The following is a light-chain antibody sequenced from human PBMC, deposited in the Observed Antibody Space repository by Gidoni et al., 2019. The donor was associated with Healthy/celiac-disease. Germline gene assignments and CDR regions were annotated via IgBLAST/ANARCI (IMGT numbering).Light chain of an antibody. Sequence: DIVMTQSPDPLAVSLGERGTINCKSSQSVLYSSNNKNYLAWYQQKPGHPPNLLIYWASPRESGVPDRFSGSGSGTDFTLTICSLQAEDVAVYYCQQYYSTQYTFGQGTKLEIK. CDR3: QQYYSTQYT. CDR2: WAS. V-gene: IGKV4-1*01. CDR1: QSVLYSSNNKNY. J-gene: IGKJ2*01.